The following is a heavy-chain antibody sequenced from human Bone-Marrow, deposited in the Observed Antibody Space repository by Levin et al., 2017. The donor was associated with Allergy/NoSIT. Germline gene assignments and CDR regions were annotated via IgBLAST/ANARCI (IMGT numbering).Heavy chain of an antibody. CDR2: ISGSGGST. V-gene: IGHV3-23*01. D-gene: IGHD2-15*01. CDR3: AKEGVDSMRPSSRAFDY. Sequence: SGGSLRLSCAASGFTFSSYAMSWVRQAPGKGLEWVSAISGSGGSTYYADSVKGRFTISRDNSKNTLYLQMNSLRAEDTAVYYCAKEGVDSMRPSSRAFDYWGQGTLVTVSS. CDR1: GFTFSSYA. J-gene: IGHJ4*02.